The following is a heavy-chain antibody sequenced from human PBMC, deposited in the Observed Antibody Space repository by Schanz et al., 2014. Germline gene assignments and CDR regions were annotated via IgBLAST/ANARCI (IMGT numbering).Heavy chain of an antibody. J-gene: IGHJ4*02. CDR3: AGAFDSSGYYFDY. CDR2: ISPYNGNT. V-gene: IGHV1-18*01. CDR1: GYTFTSYG. Sequence: QVQLVQSGAEVKKPGASVKVSCKASGYTFTSYGISWVRQAPGQGLEWMGWISPYNGNTNYAQKFQGRVTFTADKSTSTAYMELSSLKSEDTAVYYCAGAFDSSGYYFDYWGQGTLVTVSS. D-gene: IGHD3-22*01.